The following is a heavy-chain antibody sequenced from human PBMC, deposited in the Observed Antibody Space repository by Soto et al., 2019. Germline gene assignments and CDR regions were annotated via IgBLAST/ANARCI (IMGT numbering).Heavy chain of an antibody. J-gene: IGHJ6*02. CDR2: IYSGGST. CDR3: ARGSGTRRGYYYYGMEV. D-gene: IGHD1-26*01. V-gene: IGHV3-66*02. CDR1: GVTVSSNY. Sequence: GGSLRLSCAASGVTVSSNYMSWVRQAPGKGLEWVSVIYSGGSTYYADSVKGRFTISRDNSKNTLYLQMNSLRAEDTAVYYCARGSGTRRGYYYYGMEVWGQGTTVTVSS.